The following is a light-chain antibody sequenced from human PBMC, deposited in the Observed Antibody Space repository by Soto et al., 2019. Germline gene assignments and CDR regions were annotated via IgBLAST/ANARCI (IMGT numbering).Light chain of an antibody. Sequence: EIQMPQSPSTLSASVGDRVTITCRASQSISRWLAWYQQKPGKAPQALIYDASSLKSGVPSRFSGNGSGTEFTLTISSLQPDDFATYYCQQYNTYSTFGQGTRLEIK. J-gene: IGKJ5*01. V-gene: IGKV1-5*01. CDR3: QQYNTYST. CDR2: DAS. CDR1: QSISRW.